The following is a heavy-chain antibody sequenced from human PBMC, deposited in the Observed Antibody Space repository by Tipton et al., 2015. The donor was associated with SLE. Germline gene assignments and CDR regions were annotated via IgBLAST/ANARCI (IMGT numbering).Heavy chain of an antibody. V-gene: IGHV3-9*01. J-gene: IGHJ4*02. CDR3: ARDQHPLGDYPMDY. D-gene: IGHD4-17*01. CDR1: GFTFDDYA. CDR2: ITWDSGII. Sequence: SLRLSCAASGFTFDDYAMHWVRQAPGRGLEWVSGITWDSGIIVYADSVKGRFTISRDNAKNSLYLQMNNLSTEDTAFYFCARDQHPLGDYPMDYWGQGTLVTVSS.